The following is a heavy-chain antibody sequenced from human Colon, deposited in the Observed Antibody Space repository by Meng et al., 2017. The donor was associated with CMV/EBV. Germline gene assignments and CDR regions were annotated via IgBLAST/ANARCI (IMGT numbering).Heavy chain of an antibody. CDR2: IYYSGTT. J-gene: IGHJ4*02. Sequence: SETLSLTCTVSGDSFSSTTTYYWGGIRQPPGKGLEWIGNIYYSGTTYYNPSLKGRVAISVDTSKNQFSLRLSSVTAADTAVYYCARLKDCGSTICQYYFDYWGQGRLVTVSS. V-gene: IGHV4-39*01. CDR3: ARLKDCGSTICQYYFDY. CDR1: GDSFSSTTTYY. D-gene: IGHD2-2*01.